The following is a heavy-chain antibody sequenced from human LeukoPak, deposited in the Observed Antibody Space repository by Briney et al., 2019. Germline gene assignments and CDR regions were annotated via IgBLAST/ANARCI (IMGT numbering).Heavy chain of an antibody. CDR2: ISSSSSTI. Sequence: GGSLRLSCAASGFTFSSYSMNWVRQAPGKGLEWVSFISSSSSTIYYADSVKGRFTISRDNAKNSLYLQMNSLRAEDTAVYYCARDRMVRGVRPIYFDYWGQGTLVTVSS. CDR3: ARDRMVRGVRPIYFDY. V-gene: IGHV3-48*04. J-gene: IGHJ4*02. CDR1: GFTFSSYS. D-gene: IGHD3-10*01.